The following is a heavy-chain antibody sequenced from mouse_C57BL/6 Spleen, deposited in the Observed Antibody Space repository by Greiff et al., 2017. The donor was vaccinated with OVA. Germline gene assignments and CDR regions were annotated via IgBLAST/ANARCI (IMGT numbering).Heavy chain of an antibody. D-gene: IGHD4-1*01. CDR3: AKKRGTGTGYFDV. Sequence: VQLQESGPGLVQPSQSLSITCTVSGFSLTSYGVHWVRQSPGKGLAWLGVIWRGGSTDYNAAFMSRLSITKDNSKSQIFFKMNSLQADDTAIYYCAKKRGTGTGYFDVWGTGTTVTVSS. CDR2: IWRGGST. CDR1: GFSLTSYG. J-gene: IGHJ1*03. V-gene: IGHV2-5*01.